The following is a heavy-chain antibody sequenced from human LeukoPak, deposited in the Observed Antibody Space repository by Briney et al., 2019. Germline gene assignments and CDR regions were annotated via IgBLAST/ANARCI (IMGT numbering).Heavy chain of an antibody. D-gene: IGHD2-2*01. Sequence: PSETLSLICGVSGYSISSDYYYRVWIRQSPGKGLEWIGSISHSGSTYYNPSLRSRVTISVDTSKSQFSLTVRSMTAADTAMYYCARASGVKYPNWFDPWGQGILVTVSS. V-gene: IGHV4-38-2*01. J-gene: IGHJ5*02. CDR2: ISHSGST. CDR3: ARASGVKYPNWFDP. CDR1: GYSISSDYY.